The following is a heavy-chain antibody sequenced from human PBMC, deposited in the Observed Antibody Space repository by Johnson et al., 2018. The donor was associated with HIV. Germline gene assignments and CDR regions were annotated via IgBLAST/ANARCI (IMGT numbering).Heavy chain of an antibody. CDR2: IRYDGSNK. Sequence: QVQLVESGGGVVQPGGSLRLSCAASEFTFSTYGMHWVRQAPGKGLAWVAFIRYDGSNKYYADSVRGRFTISRDNSKNTMYLQMNSLRAEDTAVYYCARGGNEIDAFDIWGQGTMVTVSS. J-gene: IGHJ3*02. D-gene: IGHD1-1*01. CDR3: ARGGNEIDAFDI. V-gene: IGHV3-30*02. CDR1: EFTFSTYG.